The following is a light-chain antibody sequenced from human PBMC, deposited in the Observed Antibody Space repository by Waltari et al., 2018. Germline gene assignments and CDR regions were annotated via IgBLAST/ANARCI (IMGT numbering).Light chain of an antibody. Sequence: QSVLTQPPSASGTPGQRVTISCSGSSSNIESNYVYWYQQFPGTAPKVLMFKNNQRPAGVSDRFSASKPGASASLAISGLRSDDEADYYCGTWDDSLSRPVFGGGTKLTVL. J-gene: IGLJ3*02. CDR1: SSNIESNY. CDR2: KNN. V-gene: IGLV1-47*01. CDR3: GTWDDSLSRPV.